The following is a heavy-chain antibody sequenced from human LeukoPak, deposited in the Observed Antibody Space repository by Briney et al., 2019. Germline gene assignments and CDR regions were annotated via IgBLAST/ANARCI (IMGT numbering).Heavy chain of an antibody. CDR3: ATLSDRNFYYSYGLDV. D-gene: IGHD1-14*01. Sequence: RGSLRLSCAASGFTFSIYAMSWVRQAPGKGLEWVAYIGRYGVTTYYANSVKGRFTISGDNAKNSLTLQMNSLKAEDTAVYYCATLSDRNFYYSYGLDVWGQGTTVTVS. CDR2: IGRYGVTT. V-gene: IGHV3-48*03. J-gene: IGHJ6*02. CDR1: GFTFSIYA.